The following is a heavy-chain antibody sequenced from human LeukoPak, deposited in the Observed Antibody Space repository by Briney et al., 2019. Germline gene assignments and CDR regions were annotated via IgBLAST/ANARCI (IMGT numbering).Heavy chain of an antibody. V-gene: IGHV4-39*01. CDR2: IYFSGST. D-gene: IGHD2-15*01. Sequence: SETLSLTCTVSGGSISSSDYYWGWIRQPPGKGLEWIGNIYFSGSTYSHPSLKSRVSISVDTSKNQFSLKLSSVTAADTAVYYCARYCSGGSCYPYYYYAMDVWGQGTTVTVSS. CDR1: GGSISSSDYY. J-gene: IGHJ6*02. CDR3: ARYCSGGSCYPYYYYAMDV.